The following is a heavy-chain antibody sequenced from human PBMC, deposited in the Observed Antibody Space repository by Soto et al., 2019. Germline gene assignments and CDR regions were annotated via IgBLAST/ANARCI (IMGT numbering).Heavy chain of an antibody. V-gene: IGHV3-23*01. Sequence: GGSLRLSCAASGFTFSSFVMNWVRQAPGKGLEWVSGISSSGGSTYYADSVKGRFTISRDNSKNMLYLQMNNLRAEDTAVYYCAKAQGGSYFDYWGQGTLVTVSS. CDR2: ISSSGGST. CDR3: AKAQGGSYFDY. J-gene: IGHJ4*02. D-gene: IGHD2-15*01. CDR1: GFTFSSFV.